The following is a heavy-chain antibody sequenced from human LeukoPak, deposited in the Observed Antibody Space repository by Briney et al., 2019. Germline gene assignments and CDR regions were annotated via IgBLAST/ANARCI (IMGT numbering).Heavy chain of an antibody. CDR1: GFTFSSYS. D-gene: IGHD2-8*01. V-gene: IGHV4-39*07. CDR2: IYYSGST. Sequence: GSLRLSCAASGFTFSSYSMNWVRQPPGKGLEWIGSIYYSGSTYYNPSLKSRVTISVDTSKNQFSLKLNSVTAADTAVYYCARRFCANGVCYRSGFDIWGQGTMLTVSS. CDR3: ARRFCANGVCYRSGFDI. J-gene: IGHJ3*02.